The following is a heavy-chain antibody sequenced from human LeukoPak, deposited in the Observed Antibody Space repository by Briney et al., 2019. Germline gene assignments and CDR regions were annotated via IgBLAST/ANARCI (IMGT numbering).Heavy chain of an antibody. CDR1: GGSFSGYY. CDR2: INHSGST. Sequence: SETLSLTCAVYGGSFSGYYWSWIRQPPGKGLEWIGEINHSGSTNYNPSLKSRVTISVDTSKNQFSLKLSSVTAADTAVYYCARAKLVYDYVWGSYRENWFDPWGQGTLVTVSS. D-gene: IGHD3-16*02. J-gene: IGHJ5*02. CDR3: ARAKLVYDYVWGSYRENWFDP. V-gene: IGHV4-34*01.